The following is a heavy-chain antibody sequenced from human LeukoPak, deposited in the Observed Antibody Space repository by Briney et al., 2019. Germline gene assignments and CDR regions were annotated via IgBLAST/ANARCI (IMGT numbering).Heavy chain of an antibody. CDR2: INPSGGST. Sequence: ASVKVSCKASGYTFTSYYMHWVRQAPGQGLEWMGIINPSGGSTSYAQKFQGRVTMTRDMSTSTVYMELSSLRSEDTAVYYCARVYPGYSSSWYTPYYFDYWGQGTLVTVSS. J-gene: IGHJ4*02. CDR3: ARVYPGYSSSWYTPYYFDY. CDR1: GYTFTSYY. V-gene: IGHV1-46*01. D-gene: IGHD6-13*01.